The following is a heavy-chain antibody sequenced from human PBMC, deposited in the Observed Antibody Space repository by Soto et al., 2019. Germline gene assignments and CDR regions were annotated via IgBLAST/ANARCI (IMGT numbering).Heavy chain of an antibody. CDR1: GGSISTGCYY. J-gene: IGHJ1*01. Sequence: SETLSLTGTVSGGSISTGCYYWSWIRQHPGQGLECIGYIYYSGTTNYNPSLKSRVTISVDASKSQFSLRLSAVTAADTAVYYCGTNGGYYDGSGHNYFPHWGQGTLVTVSS. CDR2: IYYSGTT. V-gene: IGHV4-31*03. D-gene: IGHD3-22*01. CDR3: GTNGGYYDGSGHNYFPH.